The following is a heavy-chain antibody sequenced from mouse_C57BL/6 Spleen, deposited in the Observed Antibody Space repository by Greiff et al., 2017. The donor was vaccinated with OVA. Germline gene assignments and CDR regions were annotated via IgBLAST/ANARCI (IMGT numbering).Heavy chain of an antibody. CDR2: IRNKANGYTT. Sequence: EVQLVESGGGLVQPGGSLSLSCAASGFTFTDYYMSWVRQPPGKALEWLGFIRNKANGYTTEYSASVKGRFTISRDNSQSILCLQMNALRAEDSATYYCARYDYDDGDWYFDVWGTGTTVTVSS. V-gene: IGHV7-3*01. CDR1: GFTFTDYY. CDR3: ARYDYDDGDWYFDV. D-gene: IGHD2-4*01. J-gene: IGHJ1*03.